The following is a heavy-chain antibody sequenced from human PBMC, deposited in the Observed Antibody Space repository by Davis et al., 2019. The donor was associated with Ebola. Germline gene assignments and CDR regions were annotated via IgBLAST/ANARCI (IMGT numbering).Heavy chain of an antibody. Sequence: ASVKVSCKASRYTFTSYYINWVRQATGQGLEWMGWMNPNSGNTGYAQKFQGRVTMTRNTSISTVNMELSSLRTEDTAVYYRASVGYCAGGVCYQDLGVRGQGTTVTVSS. J-gene: IGHJ6*02. CDR3: ASVGYCAGGVCYQDLGV. V-gene: IGHV1-8*01. CDR1: RYTFTSYY. CDR2: MNPNSGNT. D-gene: IGHD2-8*02.